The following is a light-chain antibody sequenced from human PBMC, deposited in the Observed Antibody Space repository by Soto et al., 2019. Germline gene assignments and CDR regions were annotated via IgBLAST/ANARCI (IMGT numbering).Light chain of an antibody. CDR1: QGVSSK. V-gene: IGKV3-15*01. J-gene: IGKJ5*01. CDR2: GAS. Sequence: DIVITQSPATLSVAPGERFTFSCMASQGVSSKLAWYQHKPGQAPRLLISGASTRATGIPARFSGSGSGTEFTLTISSLQSEDFAVYYCQQSNNWPPITVGQETRLEIK. CDR3: QQSNNWPPIT.